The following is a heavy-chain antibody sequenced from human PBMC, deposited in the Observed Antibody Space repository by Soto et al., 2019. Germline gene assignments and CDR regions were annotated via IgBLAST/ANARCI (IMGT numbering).Heavy chain of an antibody. D-gene: IGHD6-6*01. CDR2: IYYSGDT. CDR3: ARTLSIATRQFDF. V-gene: IGHV4-59*11. CDR1: GDSINSHY. Sequence: SETLSLTCTVSGDSINSHYWTWTRQSPGKGLEWIGYIYYSGDTNYNPSLKSRVTISMDTSRNQFSLKLASVTAADTAVYYCARTLSIATRQFDFWGHGILVTASS. J-gene: IGHJ4*01.